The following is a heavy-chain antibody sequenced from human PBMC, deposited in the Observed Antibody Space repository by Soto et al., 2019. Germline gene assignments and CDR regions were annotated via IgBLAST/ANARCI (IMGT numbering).Heavy chain of an antibody. CDR1: GGSISSYY. CDR2: IYYSGST. V-gene: IGHV4-59*08. D-gene: IGHD3-9*01. J-gene: IGHJ3*02. CDR3: ARDGYILTGYYSRPDAFDI. Sequence: PSETLSITCTVSGGSISSYYWSWIRQPPGKGLEWIGYIYYSGSTNYNPSLKSRVTISVDTSKNQFSLKLSSVTAADTAVYYCARDGYILTGYYSRPDAFDIWGQGTMVTVSS.